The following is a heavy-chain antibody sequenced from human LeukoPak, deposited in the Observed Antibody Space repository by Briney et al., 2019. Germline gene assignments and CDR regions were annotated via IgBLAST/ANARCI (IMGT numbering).Heavy chain of an antibody. V-gene: IGHV3-73*01. CDR1: GFTFSGSA. J-gene: IGHJ4*02. CDR2: IRSKANSYAT. CDR3: TRRVDYGSSGEDFDY. D-gene: IGHD1-26*01. Sequence: GGSLRLSCAASGFTFSGSAMHWVRQASGKGVEWVGRIRSKANSYATAYAASVKGRFTISRDDSKNTAYLQMNSLKTEDTAVYYCTRRVDYGSSGEDFDYWGQGTLVTVSS.